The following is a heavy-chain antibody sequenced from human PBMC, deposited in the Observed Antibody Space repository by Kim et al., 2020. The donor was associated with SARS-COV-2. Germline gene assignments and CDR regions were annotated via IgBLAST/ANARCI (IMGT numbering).Heavy chain of an antibody. V-gene: IGHV3-23*05. Sequence: GGSMRLSCAASGFTFNKYGMSWIRQALGKGLEWVFAIHDTVTGIGYGESVKGRFTTSRDNSKNTVYLQMNDLRAEDTAIYYCGKSNANWGQGTLVTVSS. J-gene: IGHJ4*02. CDR2: IHDTVTGI. CDR3: GKSNAN. CDR1: GFTFNKYG.